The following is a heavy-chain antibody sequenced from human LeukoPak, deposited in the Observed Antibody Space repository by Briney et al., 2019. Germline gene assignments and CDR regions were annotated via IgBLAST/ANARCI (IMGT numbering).Heavy chain of an antibody. CDR3: ARDQSITFGGAGDAFDI. CDR1: GGSISSGSYY. J-gene: IGHJ3*02. Sequence: PSETLSLTCTVSGGSISSGSYYWSWIRQPAGKGLEWIGRIYTSGSTNYNPSLKSRVTISVDTSKNQFSLKLSSVTAADTAVYYCARDQSITFGGAGDAFDIWGQGTMVTVSS. D-gene: IGHD3-16*01. V-gene: IGHV4-61*02. CDR2: IYTSGST.